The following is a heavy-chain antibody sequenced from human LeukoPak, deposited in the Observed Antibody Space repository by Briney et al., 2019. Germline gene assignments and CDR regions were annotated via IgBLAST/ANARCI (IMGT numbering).Heavy chain of an antibody. Sequence: GGSLRLSCAASGFTFSSYAMQWVRQAPGKGLEWVSYITYNSGTIFYADSVKGRFTISRDNAKDSLYLQMSSLRDEDTAVYYCARDSGYSYADDYWGQGTLVTVPS. D-gene: IGHD5-18*01. CDR3: ARDSGYSYADDY. CDR2: ITYNSGTI. J-gene: IGHJ4*02. V-gene: IGHV3-48*02. CDR1: GFTFSSYA.